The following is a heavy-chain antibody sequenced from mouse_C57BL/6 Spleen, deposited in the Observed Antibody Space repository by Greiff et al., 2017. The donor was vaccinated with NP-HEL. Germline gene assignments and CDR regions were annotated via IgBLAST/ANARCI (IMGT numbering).Heavy chain of an antibody. Sequence: VQLQQSGPELVKPGASVKISCKASGYSFTGYYMNWVKQSPEKSLEWIGEINPSTGGTTYNQKFKAKATLTVDKSSSTAYMQLKSLTSEDSAVYYCANYGSSYPRYFDVWGTGTTVTVSS. V-gene: IGHV1-42*01. CDR2: INPSTGGT. D-gene: IGHD1-1*01. CDR1: GYSFTGYY. J-gene: IGHJ1*03. CDR3: ANYGSSYPRYFDV.